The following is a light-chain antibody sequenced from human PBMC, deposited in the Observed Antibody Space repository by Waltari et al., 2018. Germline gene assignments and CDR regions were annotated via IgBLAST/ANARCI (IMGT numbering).Light chain of an antibody. V-gene: IGLV2-23*01. CDR2: ENT. CDR3: CAHAGSGIWV. Sequence: QSALTQPASVSGSPGQSITLSCPGTSSDVGSYYLVSWYQQHPGKVPKLIIYENTKRPSGVSDRFSGSKSGNTASLTISGLQAEDEADYHCCAHAGSGIWVFGGGTKLTVL. CDR1: SSDVGSYYL. J-gene: IGLJ3*02.